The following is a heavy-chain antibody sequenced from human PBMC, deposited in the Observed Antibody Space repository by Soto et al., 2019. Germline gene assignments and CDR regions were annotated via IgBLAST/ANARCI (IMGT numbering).Heavy chain of an antibody. CDR2: ISYDGSDK. CDR1: GFTFSSYS. V-gene: IGHV3-30-3*01. CDR3: AREAGVYGSGSYGMDV. D-gene: IGHD3-10*01. Sequence: QVQLVESGGGVVQPGRSLGLSCAASGFTFSSYSMHWVRQAPGKGLEWVAVISYDGSDKYYADSVKGRFTISRDNSKNTLYLQMNSLRAEDTAVYYCAREAGVYGSGSYGMDVWGQGTTVTVSS. J-gene: IGHJ6*02.